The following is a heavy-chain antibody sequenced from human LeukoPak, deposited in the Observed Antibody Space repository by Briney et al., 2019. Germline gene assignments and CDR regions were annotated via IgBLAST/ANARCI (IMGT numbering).Heavy chain of an antibody. J-gene: IGHJ4*02. D-gene: IGHD3-16*01. Sequence: SETLSLTCTVSGASISNDAWWDWVRQPPGKGLEWVAEISHSETTYYNPSLKSRVAISLDDSRNQFSLYLNSVTAADTAVYFCARRKRDFGGAQYYYDFWGQGTLVTVSS. V-gene: IGHV4-4*02. CDR1: GASISNDAW. CDR2: ISHSETT. CDR3: ARRKRDFGGAQYYYDF.